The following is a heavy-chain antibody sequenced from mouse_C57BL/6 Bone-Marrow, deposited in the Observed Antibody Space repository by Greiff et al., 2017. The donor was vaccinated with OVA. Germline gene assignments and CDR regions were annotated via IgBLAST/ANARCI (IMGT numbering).Heavy chain of an antibody. J-gene: IGHJ3*01. CDR1: GYTFTSYW. D-gene: IGHD2-3*01. V-gene: IGHV1-50*01. CDR2: IDPSDSYT. Sequence: QVQLQQPGAELVKPGASVKLSCKASGYTFTSYWMQWVKQRPGQGLEWIGEIDPSDSYTNYNQKFKGKATLTVDTSSSTAYMQLSSLTSEDSAVYYCARSWLLRFYWGQGTLVTVSA. CDR3: ARSWLLRFY.